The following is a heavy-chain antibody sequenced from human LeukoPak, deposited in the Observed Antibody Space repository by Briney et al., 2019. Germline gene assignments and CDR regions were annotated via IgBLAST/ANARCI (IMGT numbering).Heavy chain of an antibody. V-gene: IGHV3-30*04. CDR2: ISYDGSNK. Sequence: PGGSLRLSCAASGFTFSSYAMHWVRQAPGKGLEWVAVISYDGSNKYYADSVKGRFTISRDNSKNTLYLQMNSLRAEDTAVYYCARDGRPSGSYSNWFDPWGQGTLVTVSS. CDR1: GFTFSSYA. CDR3: ARDGRPSGSYSNWFDP. D-gene: IGHD1-26*01. J-gene: IGHJ5*02.